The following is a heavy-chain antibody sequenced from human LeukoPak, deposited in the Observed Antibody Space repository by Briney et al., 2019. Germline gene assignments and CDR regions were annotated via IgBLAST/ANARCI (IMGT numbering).Heavy chain of an antibody. J-gene: IGHJ6*02. V-gene: IGHV1-24*01. CDR3: ARDRGSGWYNYYYGMDV. CDR1: GYTLTELS. D-gene: IGHD6-19*01. CDR2: FDPEDGET. Sequence: GASVKVSCKVSGYTLTELSMHWVRQAPGKGLEWMGGFDPEDGETIYAQKLQGRVTMTTDTSTSTAYMELRSLRSDDTAVYYCARDRGSGWYNYYYGMDVWGQGTTVTVSS.